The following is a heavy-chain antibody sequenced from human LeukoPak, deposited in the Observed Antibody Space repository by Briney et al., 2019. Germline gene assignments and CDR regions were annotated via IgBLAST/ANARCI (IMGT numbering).Heavy chain of an antibody. J-gene: IGHJ3*02. CDR3: AKGPYCSSTSCYWHDAFDI. CDR2: ISGSGGST. Sequence: GSLRLSCAASGFTFSSYAMSWVRQAPGKGLEWVSAISGSGGSTYYADSVKGRFTISRDNSKNTLYLQMNSLRAEDTVVYYCAKGPYCSSTSCYWHDAFDIWGQGTMVTVSS. D-gene: IGHD2-2*01. V-gene: IGHV3-23*01. CDR1: GFTFSSYA.